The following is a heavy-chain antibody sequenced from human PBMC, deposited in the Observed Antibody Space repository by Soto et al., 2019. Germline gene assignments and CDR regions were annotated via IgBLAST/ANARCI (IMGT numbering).Heavy chain of an antibody. CDR1: GYTFTSYY. CDR3: ARALPHYYDSSGYHTNFDY. D-gene: IGHD3-22*01. CDR2: INPSGGST. J-gene: IGHJ4*02. Sequence: SVKVSCKASGYTFTSYYMHWVRQAPGQGLEWMGIINPSGGSTSYAQKFQGRVTMTRDTSTSTVYMELSSLRSEDTAVYYCARALPHYYDSSGYHTNFDYWGQGTLVTVSS. V-gene: IGHV1-46*03.